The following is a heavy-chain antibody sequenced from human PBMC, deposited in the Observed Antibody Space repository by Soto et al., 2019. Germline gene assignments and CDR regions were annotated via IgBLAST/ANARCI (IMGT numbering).Heavy chain of an antibody. Sequence: QVQLVQSGAEVKKPGSSVKVSCKVSGGTFSKYTINWVRQAPGQGLEWMAGIIPIYGTANYAQKFQGRISVTMDESTTTAYMELRGLRSYDTAIYYCARDRDGYNYWYFDLWGRGSLITVSS. CDR2: IIPIYGTA. CDR3: ARDRDGYNYWYFDL. CDR1: GGTFSKYT. V-gene: IGHV1-69*01. D-gene: IGHD5-12*01. J-gene: IGHJ2*01.